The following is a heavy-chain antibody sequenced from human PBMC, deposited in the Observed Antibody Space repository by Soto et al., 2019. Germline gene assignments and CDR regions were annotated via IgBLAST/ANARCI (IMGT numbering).Heavy chain of an antibody. V-gene: IGHV4-39*01. CDR2: IHYSGTT. CDR1: GGSISSSSYY. Sequence: TSETLSLTCTVSGGSISSSSYYWGWIRQPPGKGLEWIGSIHYSGTTYYNPSLKSRVTISVDTSKNQFSLKLSSVTAADTAVYYCARHPPFGELIYNWFDPWGQGTLVTVSS. D-gene: IGHD3-10*01. CDR3: ARHPPFGELIYNWFDP. J-gene: IGHJ5*02.